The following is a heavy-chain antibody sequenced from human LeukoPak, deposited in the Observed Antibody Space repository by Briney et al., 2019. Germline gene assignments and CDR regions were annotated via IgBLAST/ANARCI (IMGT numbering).Heavy chain of an antibody. V-gene: IGHV4-34*01. J-gene: IGHJ5*02. Sequence: SETLSLTCAVYGGSFSGYYWSWIRQPPGKGLGWIGEINHSGSTNYNPSLKSRVTISVDTSKNQFSLKLSSVTAADTAVYYCARFYQWLRLTWFDPWGQGTLVTVSS. CDR1: GGSFSGYY. CDR2: INHSGST. CDR3: ARFYQWLRLTWFDP. D-gene: IGHD5-12*01.